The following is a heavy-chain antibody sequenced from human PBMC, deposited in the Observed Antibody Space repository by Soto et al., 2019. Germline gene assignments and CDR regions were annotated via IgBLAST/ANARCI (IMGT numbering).Heavy chain of an antibody. CDR2: IVVGSVNT. CDR1: GFTFSSSA. V-gene: IGHV1-58*01. D-gene: IGHD3-22*01. Sequence: SVKVSCKASGFTFSSSAVQWVRQARGQRLEWIGWIVVGSVNTNYAQKFQGRVTITRDLSTSTAYMELSSLKSEDTAVYYCAATKGHYDTSGFHYWGQGTLVTVSS. CDR3: AATKGHYDTSGFHY. J-gene: IGHJ4*02.